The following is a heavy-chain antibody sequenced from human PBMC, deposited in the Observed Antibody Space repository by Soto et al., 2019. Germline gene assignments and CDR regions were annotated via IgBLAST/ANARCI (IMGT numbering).Heavy chain of an antibody. V-gene: IGHV3-15*01. CDR1: GFTFSNAW. D-gene: IGHD3-10*01. J-gene: IGHJ4*02. CDR3: TTERGYYYGSGSYGY. Sequence: GGFLRLSCAASGFTFSNAWMSWVRQAPGKGLEWVGRIKSKTDGGTTDYAAPVKGRFTISRDDSKNTLYLQMNSLKTEDTAVYYCTTERGYYYGSGSYGYWGQGTLVTVSS. CDR2: IKSKTDGGTT.